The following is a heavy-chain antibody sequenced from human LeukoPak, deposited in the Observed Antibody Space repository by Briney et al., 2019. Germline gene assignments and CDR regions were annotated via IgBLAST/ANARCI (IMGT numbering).Heavy chain of an antibody. CDR2: ISSRSSHT. CDR3: ARDPYSSSSGSGDY. V-gene: IGHV3-11*05. Sequence: GGSLRLSCAASGFTFSDYYMSWIRQAPGKGLEWVSYISSRSSHTNYADSVKGRFTISRDNAKNSLYLQMNSLRAEDTAVYYCARDPYSSSSGSGDYWGQGTLVTVSS. CDR1: GFTFSDYY. D-gene: IGHD6-13*01. J-gene: IGHJ4*02.